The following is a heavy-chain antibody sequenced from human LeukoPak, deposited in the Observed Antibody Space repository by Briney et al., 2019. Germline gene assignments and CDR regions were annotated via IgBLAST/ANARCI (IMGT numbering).Heavy chain of an antibody. CDR2: IIPILGIA. V-gene: IGHV1-69*04. CDR3: ARSPQGLRYNWFDP. D-gene: IGHD5-12*01. J-gene: IGHJ5*02. CDR1: GGTFSSYA. Sequence: SVKVSCKASGGTFSSYAISWVRQAPGQGLEWMGRIIPILGIANYAQKFQGRVTITADKSTSTAYMELSSLRSEDTAVYYCARSPQGLRYNWFDPWGQGTLVTVSS.